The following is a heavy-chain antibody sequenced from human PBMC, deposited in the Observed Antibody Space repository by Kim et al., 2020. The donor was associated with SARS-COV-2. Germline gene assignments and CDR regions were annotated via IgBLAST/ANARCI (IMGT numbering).Heavy chain of an antibody. CDR1: GFTFSNYA. D-gene: IGHD6-13*01. Sequence: GGSLRLSCAASGFTFSNYAMSWVRQAPGKGLEWVSNISGSGGSTYYADSVKGRFTISRDNSKNTLYLQMNSLRAEDTAIYYCAKGLGSSWYPIDYWGQGTLVTVSS. J-gene: IGHJ4*02. V-gene: IGHV3-23*01. CDR3: AKGLGSSWYPIDY. CDR2: ISGSGGST.